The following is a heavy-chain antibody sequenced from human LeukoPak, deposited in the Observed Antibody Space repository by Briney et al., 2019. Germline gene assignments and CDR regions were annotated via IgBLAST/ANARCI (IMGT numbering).Heavy chain of an antibody. CDR3: ARGRTITIFGVVYPFNYMDV. D-gene: IGHD3-3*01. CDR1: GGSFSGYY. V-gene: IGHV4-34*01. CDR2: INHSGST. J-gene: IGHJ6*03. Sequence: SETLSLTCAVYGGSFSGYYWSWIRQPPGEGLEWIGEINHSGSTNYNPSLKSRVTISVDTSKNQFSLKLSSVTAADTAVYYCARGRTITIFGVVYPFNYMDVWGKGTTVTVSS.